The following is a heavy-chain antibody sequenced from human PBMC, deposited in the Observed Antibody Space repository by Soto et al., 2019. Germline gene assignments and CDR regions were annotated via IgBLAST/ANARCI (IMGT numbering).Heavy chain of an antibody. Sequence: SVKVSCKASGGTFNNYSFSWVRQAPGQGLEWLGGIMPNFGRPDYAQKFRDRVTITADESTTTAHMELSSLRSEDTAVYYCATWLKEAGIGGSHYYGMDVWGQGTTVTVSS. CDR2: IMPNFGRP. J-gene: IGHJ6*02. CDR3: ATWLKEAGIGGSHYYGMDV. CDR1: GGTFNNYS. D-gene: IGHD6-19*01. V-gene: IGHV1-69*13.